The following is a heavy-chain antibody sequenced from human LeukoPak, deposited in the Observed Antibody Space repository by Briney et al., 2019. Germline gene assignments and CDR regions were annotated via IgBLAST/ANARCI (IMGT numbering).Heavy chain of an antibody. CDR1: GFTFSTYA. D-gene: IGHD2-2*01. V-gene: IGHV3-21*01. CDR2: ISGGGDNT. CDR3: ARDPYCSSTSCSLD. J-gene: IGHJ4*02. Sequence: GGSLRLSCAASGFTFSTYAMTWVRQAPGKGLEWVSGISGGGDNTYYADSVKGRFTISRDNAKNSLYLQMNSLRAEDTAVYYCARDPYCSSTSCSLDWGQGTLVTVSS.